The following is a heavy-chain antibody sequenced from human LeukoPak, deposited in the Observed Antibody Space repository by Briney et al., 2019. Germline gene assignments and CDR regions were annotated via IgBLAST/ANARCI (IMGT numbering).Heavy chain of an antibody. J-gene: IGHJ3*02. CDR3: ARFSRRAFDI. CDR2: IDSGGRT. CDR1: GFTVNSND. Sequence: GGSLRLSCAASGFTVNSNDMSWVRQAPGKGLEWVSVIDSGGRTYYADSVKGRFTISRDNSKNTLDLQMNSLRAEDTAVYYCARFSRRAFDIWGQGTMVTVSS. V-gene: IGHV3-66*01.